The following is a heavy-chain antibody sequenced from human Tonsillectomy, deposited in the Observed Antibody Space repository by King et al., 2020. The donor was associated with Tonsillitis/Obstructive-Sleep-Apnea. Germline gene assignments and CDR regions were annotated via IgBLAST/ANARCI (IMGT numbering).Heavy chain of an antibody. Sequence: VQLPQWGAGLLKPSETLSLTCAVYGGSFSGYYWSWLRQPPGKGLEWIGEINHSGSTNYNPSLKSRVTTSVDTSKNQFSLKLSSVTAADTAVYYCARGSIVVVPAANYYYYYLDVWGKGTTVTVSS. D-gene: IGHD2-2*01. CDR3: ARGSIVVVPAANYYYYYLDV. CDR1: GGSFSGYY. V-gene: IGHV4-34*01. J-gene: IGHJ6*03. CDR2: INHSGST.